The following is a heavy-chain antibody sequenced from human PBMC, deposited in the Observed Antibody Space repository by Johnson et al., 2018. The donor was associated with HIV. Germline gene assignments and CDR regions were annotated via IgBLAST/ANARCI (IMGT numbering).Heavy chain of an antibody. CDR2: ICSGDTT. CDR1: GFTVSSNY. CDR3: AGVDRGAFDL. V-gene: IGHV3-66*01. D-gene: IGHD3-22*01. Sequence: VQLVESGGGVVQPGGSLRLSCAASGFTVSSNYMSWVRQAPGKGLEWVSVICSGDTTYYADSVKGRFTISRDNSKNTLYLQMNSLRAEDTAVYYCAGVDRGAFDLWGHGTLVTVPS. J-gene: IGHJ3*01.